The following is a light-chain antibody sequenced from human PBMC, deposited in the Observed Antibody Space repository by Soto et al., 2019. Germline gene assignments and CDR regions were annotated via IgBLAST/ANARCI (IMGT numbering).Light chain of an antibody. J-gene: IGLJ3*02. CDR1: SSDVGSSSF. CDR2: DGN. V-gene: IGLV2-23*01. CDR3: CAYASTHLV. Sequence: QSALTQPASVSGSPGQSISISCTGTSSDVGSSSFLSWYQQHPGKAPKLMIYDGNQRPSGVSNRFSGSKSGNTASLTISGRQAEDEADYYCCAYASTHLVFGGGTKVTVL.